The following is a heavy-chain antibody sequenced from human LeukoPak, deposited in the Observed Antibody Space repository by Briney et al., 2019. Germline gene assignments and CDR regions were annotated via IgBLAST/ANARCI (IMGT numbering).Heavy chain of an antibody. CDR2: ISYDGSNK. D-gene: IGHD3-9*01. Sequence: GGSLRLSCAASGFTFSSYAMHWVRQAPGKGLEWVAVISYDGSNKYYADSVKGRFTISRDNSKNTLYLQMNSLRAEDTAVYYCARDHYDILTGYPPGGYWGQGTLVTVSS. CDR1: GFTFSSYA. J-gene: IGHJ4*02. V-gene: IGHV3-30*04. CDR3: ARDHYDILTGYPPGGY.